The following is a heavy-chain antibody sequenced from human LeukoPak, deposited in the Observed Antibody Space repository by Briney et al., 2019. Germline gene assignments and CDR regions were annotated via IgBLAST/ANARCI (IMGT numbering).Heavy chain of an antibody. CDR2: INSDGSST. CDR1: GFTFSSYW. Sequence: GGSLRLSCAASGFTFSSYWMHWVRQAPGKGLVWVSRINSDGSSTSYADSVKGRFTISRDNAKNTLYLQMNSLRAEDTAVYYCARVGRSLYYGMDVWGQGNTVTVSS. CDR3: ARVGRSLYYGMDV. V-gene: IGHV3-74*01. J-gene: IGHJ6*02.